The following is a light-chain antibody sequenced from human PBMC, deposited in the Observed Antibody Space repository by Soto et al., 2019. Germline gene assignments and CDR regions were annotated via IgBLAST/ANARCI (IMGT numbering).Light chain of an antibody. Sequence: EIQMTQSPSSVSASVGDRVTITCRTSQTVNTYVNWYQFKPGKAPKFLIFGGSSLQGGVPSRFSGSASGTEFTLTIATLQLEDSATYYCHQYENWPQTFGQGTKVEI. CDR1: QTVNTY. CDR2: GGS. V-gene: IGKV1-39*01. J-gene: IGKJ1*01. CDR3: HQYENWPQT.